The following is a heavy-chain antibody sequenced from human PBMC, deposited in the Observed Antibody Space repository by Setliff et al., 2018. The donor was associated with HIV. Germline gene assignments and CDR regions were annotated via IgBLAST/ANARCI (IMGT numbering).Heavy chain of an antibody. V-gene: IGHV1-18*01. Sequence: ASVKVSCKASGYNFNNFGVSWVRQAPGQGLEWLGYINGYNSKTRYSPRLQGRLTVTTDTSTNTVYVELRSLISDDTAIYYCAREAPRYASGAFDIWGQGTMVTVSS. CDR3: AREAPRYASGAFDI. CDR2: INGYNSKT. CDR1: GYNFNNFG. D-gene: IGHD3-10*01. J-gene: IGHJ3*02.